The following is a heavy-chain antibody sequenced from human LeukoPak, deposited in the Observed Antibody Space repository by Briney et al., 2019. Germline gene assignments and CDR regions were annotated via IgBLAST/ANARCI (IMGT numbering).Heavy chain of an antibody. CDR3: AREKTYGDCSSTSCYTGGFDP. CDR2: INHSGST. V-gene: IGHV4-34*01. CDR1: GGSFSGYY. D-gene: IGHD2-2*02. J-gene: IGHJ5*02. Sequence: SETLSLTCAVYGGSFSGYYWSWIRQPPGKGLEWIGEINHSGSTNYNPSPKSRVTISVDTSKNQFSLKLSSVTAADTAVYYCAREKTYGDCSSTSCYTGGFDPWGQGTLVTVSS.